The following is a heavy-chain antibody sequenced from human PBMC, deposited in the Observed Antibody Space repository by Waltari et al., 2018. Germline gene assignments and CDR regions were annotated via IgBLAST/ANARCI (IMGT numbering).Heavy chain of an antibody. D-gene: IGHD1-7*01. Sequence: QVQLVQSGAEVKKPGSSVKVSCKASGGTFSSYAISWVRRAPGQGLEWMGGIIPIFGTANYAQKFQGRVTITADESTSTAYMELSSLRSEDTAVYYCARVKGNWNYFPDAFDIWGQGTMVTVSS. V-gene: IGHV1-69*01. CDR3: ARVKGNWNYFPDAFDI. CDR1: GGTFSSYA. J-gene: IGHJ3*02. CDR2: IIPIFGTA.